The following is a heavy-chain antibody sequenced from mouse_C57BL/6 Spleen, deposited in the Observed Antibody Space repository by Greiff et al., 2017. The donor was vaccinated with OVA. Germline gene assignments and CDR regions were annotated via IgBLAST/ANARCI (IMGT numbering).Heavy chain of an antibody. CDR3: ARLGYYYGSSYVDYFDY. V-gene: IGHV1-64*01. Sequence: QVQLQQPGAELVKPGASVKLSCKASGYTFTSYWMHWVKQRPGQGLEWIGMIHPNSGSTNYNEKFKSKATLTVDKSSSTAYMQLSSLTSEDSAVYYCARLGYYYGSSYVDYFDYWGQGTTLTVSS. J-gene: IGHJ2*01. D-gene: IGHD1-1*01. CDR2: IHPNSGST. CDR1: GYTFTSYW.